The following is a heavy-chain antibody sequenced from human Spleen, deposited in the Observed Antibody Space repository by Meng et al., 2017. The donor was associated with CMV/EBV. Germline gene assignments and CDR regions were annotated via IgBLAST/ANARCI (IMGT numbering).Heavy chain of an antibody. D-gene: IGHD1-26*01. V-gene: IGHV2-5*02. CDR3: AHNRIDPWFDP. CDR1: GFSLSTRRVG. J-gene: IGHJ5*02. Sequence: TCNLSGFSLSTRRVGVGWIRQPPGKALEWLALIYWDDDKRYSPSLKSRLTITKDISKNQVVLTMTNMDPVDTATYYCAHNRIDPWFDPWGQGTLVTVSS. CDR2: IYWDDDK.